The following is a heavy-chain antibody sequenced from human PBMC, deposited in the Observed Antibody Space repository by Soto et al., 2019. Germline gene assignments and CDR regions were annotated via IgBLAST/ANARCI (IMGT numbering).Heavy chain of an antibody. V-gene: IGHV3-11*05. Sequence: QVQLVESGGGLVKPGGSLRLSCAASGFTFSDYYMNWIRQAPGKGLEWVSYISFTSTYTNYTDSVRGRFTVSRDNAKNSVYLQMNSLRADDTAVYYCARGERRYYFDSWGQGTLVTVSS. CDR2: ISFTSTYT. CDR1: GFTFSDYY. D-gene: IGHD1-26*01. CDR3: ARGERRYYFDS. J-gene: IGHJ4*02.